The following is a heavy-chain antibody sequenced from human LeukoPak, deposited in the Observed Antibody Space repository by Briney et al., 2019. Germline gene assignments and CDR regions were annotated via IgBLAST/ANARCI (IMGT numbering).Heavy chain of an antibody. D-gene: IGHD5-18*01. V-gene: IGHV4-31*03. J-gene: IGHJ4*02. CDR3: ARGAVDTAMVIDY. CDR1: GGSISSSSYY. Sequence: SETLSLTCTVSGGSISSSSYYWGWIRQPPGKGLEWIGYIYYSGSTYYNPSLKSRVTISVDTSKNQFSLKLSSVTAADTAVYYCARGAVDTAMVIDYWGQGTLVTVSS. CDR2: IYYSGST.